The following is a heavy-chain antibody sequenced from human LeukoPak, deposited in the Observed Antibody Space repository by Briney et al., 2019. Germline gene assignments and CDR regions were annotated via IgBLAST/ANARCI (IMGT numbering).Heavy chain of an antibody. Sequence: SGGSLRLSCAASGFTFSNYAVMWVRQAPGQGLEWVSAITSAGAPRYADSVKGRFTISRDNSKNTLYLQMNSLRAEDTAQYFCARDPKGDYIGAFEFWGQGTGVTVSS. V-gene: IGHV3-23*01. CDR1: GFTFSNYA. D-gene: IGHD4-17*01. CDR3: ARDPKGDYIGAFEF. CDR2: ITSAGAP. J-gene: IGHJ3*01.